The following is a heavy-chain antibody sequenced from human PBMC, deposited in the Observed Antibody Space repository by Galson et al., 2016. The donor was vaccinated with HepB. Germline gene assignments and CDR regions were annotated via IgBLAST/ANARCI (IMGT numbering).Heavy chain of an antibody. D-gene: IGHD5-18*01. CDR2: IHYSGIS. V-gene: IGHV4-59*08. CDR1: GDSFSDYH. J-gene: IGHJ4*02. Sequence: SETLSLTCTVSGDSFSDYHWNWVRQSPGKGLEWIGHIHYSGISSYNPSLRSRITISRDKSKNQFSLMLTSVTAADTAVYFCARQSRSAIRLWSYYFDYWGQGTLVTVSS. CDR3: ARQSRSAIRLWSYYFDY.